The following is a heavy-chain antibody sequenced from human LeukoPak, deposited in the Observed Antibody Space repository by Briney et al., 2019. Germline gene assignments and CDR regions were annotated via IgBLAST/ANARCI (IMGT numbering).Heavy chain of an antibody. V-gene: IGHV4-39*01. J-gene: IGHJ4*02. CDR1: GASISSSSYY. Sequence: SGTLSLTCTASGASISSSSYYWGWIRQPPGKGLEWIGSIFYGGSTYNNPSLKSRVTISVDTSKNQFSLKLSSVTAADTAVYYCARAANYGDCFDYWGQGTLVTVSS. CDR2: IFYGGST. D-gene: IGHD4-17*01. CDR3: ARAANYGDCFDY.